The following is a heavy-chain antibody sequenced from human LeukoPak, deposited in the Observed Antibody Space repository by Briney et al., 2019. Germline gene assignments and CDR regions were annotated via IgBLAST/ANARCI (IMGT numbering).Heavy chain of an antibody. CDR1: GGSISSHY. Sequence: SETLSLTCTVSGGSISSHYWSWIRQPPGKGLEWIGYICYSGSTNYNPSLKSRVTMSVDTSKNQFSLKLSSVTAADTAVYYCARDDSSGSWGAFDIWGQGTMVTVSS. CDR3: ARDDSSGSWGAFDI. CDR2: ICYSGST. D-gene: IGHD3-22*01. V-gene: IGHV4-59*11. J-gene: IGHJ3*02.